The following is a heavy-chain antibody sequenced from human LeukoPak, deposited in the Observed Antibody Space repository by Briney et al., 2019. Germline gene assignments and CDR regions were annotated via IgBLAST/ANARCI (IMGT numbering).Heavy chain of an antibody. D-gene: IGHD2-15*01. CDR3: ASRDCSGGSCYHDAFDI. CDR1: GYTFTSYG. J-gene: IGHJ3*02. CDR2: ISAYNGNT. V-gene: IGHV1-18*01. Sequence: ASVKVSCKASGYTFTSYGISWLRQAPGQGLEWMGWISAYNGNTNYAQKLQGRVTMTTDTSTSTAYMELRSLRSDDTAVYYCASRDCSGGSCYHDAFDIWGQGTMVTVSS.